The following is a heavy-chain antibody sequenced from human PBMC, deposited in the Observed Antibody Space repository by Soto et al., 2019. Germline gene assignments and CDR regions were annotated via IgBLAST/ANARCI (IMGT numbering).Heavy chain of an antibody. J-gene: IGHJ6*01. CDR1: GFTFSSHR. CDR3: ARGLKNYYGMDV. Sequence: GGSLRLSCAASGFTFSSHRMHWVRQAPGKGLVWVSRLNSDGSSRYYGDSMKGRVTISRDNAKLQMDSLRDEDSAVYYCARGLKNYYGMDVWGQGTTVTVSS. V-gene: IGHV3-74*01. CDR2: LNSDGSSR.